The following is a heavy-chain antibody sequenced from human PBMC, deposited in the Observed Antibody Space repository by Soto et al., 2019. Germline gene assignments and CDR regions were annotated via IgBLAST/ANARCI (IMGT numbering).Heavy chain of an antibody. CDR3: ARGGRAIAVAGTVFDY. CDR1: GYTFTGYY. V-gene: IGHV1-2*04. Sequence: QVQLVQSGAEVKKPGASVKVSCKASGYTFTGYYMHWVRQAPGKGLEWMGWINPNSGGTNYAQKFQGWVTMTRDTSLSTAYMELSRLRSDDTAVYYCARGGRAIAVAGTVFDYWGQGTLVTVSS. D-gene: IGHD6-19*01. CDR2: INPNSGGT. J-gene: IGHJ4*02.